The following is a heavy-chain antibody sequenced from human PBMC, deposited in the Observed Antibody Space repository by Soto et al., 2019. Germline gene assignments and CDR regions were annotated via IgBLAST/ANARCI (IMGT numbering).Heavy chain of an antibody. J-gene: IGHJ4*02. Sequence: EVQLVESGGGLVQPGGSLRLSCAASGFTFSNYWMNWVRQASGTGLEWVANIKQDGSEKQYVDSVKGRFTVSRDNAKNSMYLQMTSLRAEDTAVYYCARGTGAAVAGDYWGQGTLVTVSS. V-gene: IGHV3-7*01. CDR1: GFTFSNYW. CDR3: ARGTGAAVAGDY. CDR2: IKQDGSEK. D-gene: IGHD6-19*01.